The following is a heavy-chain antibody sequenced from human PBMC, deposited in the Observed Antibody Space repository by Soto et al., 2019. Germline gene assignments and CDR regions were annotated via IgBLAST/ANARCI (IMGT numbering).Heavy chain of an antibody. CDR3: ARAPGEKLFDY. CDR2: IYYSGST. J-gene: IGHJ4*02. Sequence: SETLSLTCTVSGGSISSYYWSWIRQPPGKGLEWIGYIYYSGSTNYNPSLKSRVTISVDTSKNQFSLKLSSVTAADTAVYYCARAPGEKLFDYWGQGTLVTVSS. D-gene: IGHD2-21*01. V-gene: IGHV4-59*01. CDR1: GGSISSYY.